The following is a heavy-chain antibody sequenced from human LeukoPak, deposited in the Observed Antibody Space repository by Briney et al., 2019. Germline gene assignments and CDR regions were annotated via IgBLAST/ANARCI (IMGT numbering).Heavy chain of an antibody. V-gene: IGHV1-69*13. CDR3: AREFRDDYGDPLFDY. D-gene: IGHD4-17*01. Sequence: SVKVSCKASGGAFSSYAISWVRQAPGQGLEWMGGIIPIFGTANYAQKFQGRVTITADESTSTAYMELSSLRSEDTAVYYCAREFRDDYGDPLFDYWGQGTLVTVSS. CDR1: GGAFSSYA. CDR2: IIPIFGTA. J-gene: IGHJ4*02.